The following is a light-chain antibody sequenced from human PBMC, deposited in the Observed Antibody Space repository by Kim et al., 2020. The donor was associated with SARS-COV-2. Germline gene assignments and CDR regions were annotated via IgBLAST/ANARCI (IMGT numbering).Light chain of an antibody. V-gene: IGLV2-23*02. Sequence: GQSITLSCTGTSSAVGYYNLVSWYQHHPGKAPKLMIYEVTERPSGVSIRFSASKSGNTASLTISGLQAEDEADYYCCSYAGRSSFVFGSGTKVTVL. J-gene: IGLJ1*01. CDR3: CSYAGRSSFV. CDR2: EVT. CDR1: SSAVGYYNL.